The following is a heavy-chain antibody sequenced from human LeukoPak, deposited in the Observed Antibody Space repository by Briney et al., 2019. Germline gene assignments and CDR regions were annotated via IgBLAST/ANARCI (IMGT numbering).Heavy chain of an antibody. J-gene: IGHJ4*02. CDR1: GFTFSSYC. V-gene: IGHV3-7*01. D-gene: IGHD3-10*01. CDR2: IKQDGSEK. Sequence: GGSLRLSCAASGFTFSSYCMSWVRQAPGKGLEWVATIKQDGSEKYYVDSVKGRFTISRDNAKNSLYLQMNSLRAEDTAVYYCARDRLSMVRGVITRWGQGTLVTVSS. CDR3: ARDRLSMVRGVITR.